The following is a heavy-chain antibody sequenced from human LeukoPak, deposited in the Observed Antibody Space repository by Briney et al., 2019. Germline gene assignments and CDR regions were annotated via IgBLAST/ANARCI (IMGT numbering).Heavy chain of an antibody. D-gene: IGHD3-10*01. J-gene: IGHJ6*02. V-gene: IGHV3-23*01. Sequence: GGSLRLSCAASGFTFSSYAMSWVRQAPGKGLEWVSAISGSGGSTYYADSVKGRFTISRDNSKNTLYLQMNSLRAEDTAVYYCAEEGGVGEFNAYYYYYGMDVWGQGTTVTVSS. CDR3: AEEGGVGEFNAYYYYYGMDV. CDR1: GFTFSSYA. CDR2: ISGSGGST.